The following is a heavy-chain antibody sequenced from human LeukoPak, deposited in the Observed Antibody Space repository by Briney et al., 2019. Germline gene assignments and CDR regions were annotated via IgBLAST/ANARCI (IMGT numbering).Heavy chain of an antibody. CDR1: GFTFSSYA. J-gene: IGHJ4*02. CDR2: ISGSGGST. CDR3: ARGLKGGSYSVSYFDY. V-gene: IGHV3-23*01. D-gene: IGHD1-26*01. Sequence: PGGSLRLSCAASGFTFSSYAMSWVRQAPGKGLEWVSAISGSGGSTYYADSVKGRFTISRDNSKNTLYLQMNSLRAEDTAVYYCARGLKGGSYSVSYFDYWGQGSLVTVSS.